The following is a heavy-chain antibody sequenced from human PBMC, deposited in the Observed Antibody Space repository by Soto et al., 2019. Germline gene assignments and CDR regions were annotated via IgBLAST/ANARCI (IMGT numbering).Heavy chain of an antibody. CDR2: IYPGDSDT. D-gene: IGHD6-13*01. V-gene: IGHV5-51*01. Sequence: GESLKISCKGSGYSFTSYWIGWVRQMPGKGLEWMGIIYPGDSDTRYSPSFQGQVTISADKSISTAYLQWSSLKASDTAMYYCARHPDTIAAAGTKNWFDPWGQGTLVTVSS. J-gene: IGHJ5*02. CDR1: GYSFTSYW. CDR3: ARHPDTIAAAGTKNWFDP.